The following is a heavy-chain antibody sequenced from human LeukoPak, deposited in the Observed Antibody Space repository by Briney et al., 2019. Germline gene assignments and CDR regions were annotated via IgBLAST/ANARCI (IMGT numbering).Heavy chain of an antibody. V-gene: IGHV3-9*01. CDR1: GFIFNNYA. Sequence: GRSLRLSCAGSGFIFNNYAMHWVRQPPGKGLEWVSGISWDSGSIDYADSVKGRFTISRDNAKNSLYLQMNSLRVEDTAFYYCAKDNRRHYTSGPNPDSLHWGQGALVTVSS. CDR2: ISWDSGSI. CDR3: AKDNRRHYTSGPNPDSLH. J-gene: IGHJ4*02. D-gene: IGHD6-19*01.